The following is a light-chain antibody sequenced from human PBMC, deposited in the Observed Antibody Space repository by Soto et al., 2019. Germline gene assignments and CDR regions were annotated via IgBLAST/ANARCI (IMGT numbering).Light chain of an antibody. J-gene: IGKJ2*01. CDR3: QQYATSPYT. V-gene: IGKV3-20*01. CDR2: GAS. Sequence: EIVLTQSPGILSLSPGERATPSCRASQTVTRNYIAWHQQKPGQPPRLLIYGASSRATGIPDTFRGSGSGTDFSLSIGRLEPEDFAVYYCQQYATSPYTFGQGTKLEIK. CDR1: QTVTRNY.